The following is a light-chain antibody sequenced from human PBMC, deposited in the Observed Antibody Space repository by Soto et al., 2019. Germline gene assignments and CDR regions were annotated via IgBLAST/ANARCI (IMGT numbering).Light chain of an antibody. J-gene: IGLJ1*01. Sequence: QSALTLPASVSGSPGQSITISCTGTSTDVGGYNYVSWYQHRPGEAPKLMIFEVTKRPSGVSNRFSGSKSGNTASLTISGLQAEDEADYFCNTYTTSSTYVFGSGTKVTVL. CDR2: EVT. V-gene: IGLV2-14*01. CDR3: NTYTTSSTYV. CDR1: STDVGGYNY.